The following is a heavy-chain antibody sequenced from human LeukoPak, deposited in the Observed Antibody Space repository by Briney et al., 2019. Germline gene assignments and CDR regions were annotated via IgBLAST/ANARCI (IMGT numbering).Heavy chain of an antibody. CDR2: IRYDGSNK. V-gene: IGHV3-30*02. D-gene: IGHD2-21*01. J-gene: IGHJ3*02. CDR3: AKDGLWGAFDI. Sequence: XASGFTFSXXXXHWVRQAPGKXXEXVAFIRYDGSNKYYADSVKGRFTISRDNSKNTLYLQMNSLRAEDTAVYYCAKDGLWGAFDIWGQGTMVTVSS. CDR1: GFTFSXXX.